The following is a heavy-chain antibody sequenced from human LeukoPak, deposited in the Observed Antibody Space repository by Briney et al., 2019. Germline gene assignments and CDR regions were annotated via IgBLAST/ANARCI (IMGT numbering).Heavy chain of an antibody. CDR2: IIPILGIA. J-gene: IGHJ4*02. V-gene: IGHV1-69*04. CDR3: ARGGEGDYGLGY. Sequence: GASVRVSCKASGGIFSNYGLSWVRQAPGQGLEWMGRIIPILGIADYAQKFQGRVTITADTSTSTAYMELSSLRSEDTAVYYCARGGEGDYGLGYWGQGTLVTVSS. D-gene: IGHD4-17*01. CDR1: GGIFSNYG.